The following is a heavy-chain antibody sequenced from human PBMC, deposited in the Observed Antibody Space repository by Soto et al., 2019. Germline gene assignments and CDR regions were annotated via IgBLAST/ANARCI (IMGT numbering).Heavy chain of an antibody. CDR2: IYYSGST. Sequence: PSETLSLTCTVSGGSVSSGSYYWSWIRQPPGKGLEWIGYIYYSGSTNYNPSLKSRVTISVDTSKNQFSLKLSSVTAADTAVYYCARDEDGYNRDDAFDIWGQGTMVTVSS. CDR3: ARDEDGYNRDDAFDI. V-gene: IGHV4-61*01. D-gene: IGHD5-12*01. J-gene: IGHJ3*02. CDR1: GGSVSSGSYY.